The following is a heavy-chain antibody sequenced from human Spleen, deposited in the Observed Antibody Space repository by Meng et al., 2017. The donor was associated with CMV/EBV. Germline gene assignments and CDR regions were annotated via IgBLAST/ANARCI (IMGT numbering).Heavy chain of an antibody. CDR1: DCVSSSSAV. D-gene: IGHD2-21*01. V-gene: IGHV6-1*01. J-gene: IGHJ4*02. CDR3: ARNNPLCGGDCYGY. Sequence: DCVSSSSAVWNWIRQSPSRGLEWLGRTYYRSKWYNDYAVSVKSRITINPDTSKNQFSPQLNSVTPEDTAMYYCARNNPLCGGDCYGYWGQGTLVTVSS. CDR2: TYYRSKWYN.